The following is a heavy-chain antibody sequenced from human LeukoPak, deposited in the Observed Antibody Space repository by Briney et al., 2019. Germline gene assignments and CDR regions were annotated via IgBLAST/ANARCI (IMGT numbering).Heavy chain of an antibody. CDR1: GGSISSYY. CDR3: AREKPHYYGSGSYSRGPLFDY. CDR2: IYISGST. V-gene: IGHV4-4*07. D-gene: IGHD3-10*01. J-gene: IGHJ4*02. Sequence: PSETLSLTCTVSGGSISSYYWSWIRQPAGKGLEWIGRIYISGSTNYNPSLKSRVTVSVDTSKNQFSLKLSSVTAADTAVYYCAREKPHYYGSGSYSRGPLFDYWGQGTLVTVSS.